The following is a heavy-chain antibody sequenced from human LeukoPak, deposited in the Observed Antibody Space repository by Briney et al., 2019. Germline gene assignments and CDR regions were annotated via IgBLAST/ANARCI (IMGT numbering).Heavy chain of an antibody. CDR3: GRMGTLSDWFDP. D-gene: IGHD7-27*01. V-gene: IGHV3-74*01. CDR2: INSDGSST. J-gene: IGHJ5*02. Sequence: PGGSLRLSCAASGFTFSSYWMHWVRQAPGKGLVWVSRINSDGSSTSYADSVKGRFTISRDNAKNTLYLQMNSLRAEDTAVYYCGRMGTLSDWFDPWGQGTLVTVSS. CDR1: GFTFSSYW.